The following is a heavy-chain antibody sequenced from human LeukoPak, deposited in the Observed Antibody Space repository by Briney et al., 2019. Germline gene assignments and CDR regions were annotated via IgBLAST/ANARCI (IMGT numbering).Heavy chain of an antibody. CDR3: AKDRSSGPHYYYGMDV. CDR2: ISYLGGAQ. CDR1: GFTFSSYG. Sequence: PGRSLRLSCAASGFTFSSYGIHWVRHAPGKGLEWVAVISYLGGAQFYAESVKGRSTISRDNSNKRVFLQMNTLGGEDTAVYYCAKDRSSGPHYYYGMDVWGRGTTVIVSS. V-gene: IGHV3-30*18. D-gene: IGHD6-25*01. J-gene: IGHJ6*02.